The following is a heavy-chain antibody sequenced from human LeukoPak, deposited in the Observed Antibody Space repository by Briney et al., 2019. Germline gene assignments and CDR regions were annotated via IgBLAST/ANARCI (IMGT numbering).Heavy chain of an antibody. J-gene: IGHJ4*02. CDR1: GGSISSYY. CDR3: ARAYDFWSGFDY. D-gene: IGHD3-3*01. V-gene: IGHV4-59*01. CDR2: IYYSGST. Sequence: SSETLSLTCTVSGGSISSYYWSWIRQPPGKGLEWIGHIYYSGSTNYNPSLKSRVTISVATSKNQFSLKLSSVTAADTAVYYCARAYDFWSGFDYWGQGTLVTVSS.